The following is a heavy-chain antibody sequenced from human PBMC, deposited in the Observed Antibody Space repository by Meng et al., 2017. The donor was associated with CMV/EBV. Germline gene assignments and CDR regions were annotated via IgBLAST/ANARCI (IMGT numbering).Heavy chain of an antibody. V-gene: IGHV3-21*01. Sequence: GESLKISCAASGFTFSSYSMNWVRQAPGKGLEWVSSISSSSSYIYYADSVKGRFTISRDNAKNSLYLQMNSLRADDTAAYYCARDRGASVVAAARGYFYYGMDVWGQGTTVTVSS. D-gene: IGHD2-15*01. CDR2: ISSSSSYI. CDR3: ARDRGASVVAAARGYFYYGMDV. J-gene: IGHJ6*02. CDR1: GFTFSSYS.